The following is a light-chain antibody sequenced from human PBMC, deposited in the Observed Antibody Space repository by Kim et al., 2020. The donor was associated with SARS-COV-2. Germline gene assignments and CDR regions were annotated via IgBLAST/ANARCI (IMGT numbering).Light chain of an antibody. CDR1: VLAKKY. CDR2: KDS. J-gene: IGLJ2*01. CDR3: YSAPDNYVI. V-gene: IGLV3-27*01. Sequence: SYELTQPSSVSVSPGQTARITCSGDVLAKKYGRWFQQKPGQAPVLVIYKDSERPSGIPERFSGSRSGTIVTLTISGAQVEDEADYYCYSAPDNYVIFCGGTQLTVL.